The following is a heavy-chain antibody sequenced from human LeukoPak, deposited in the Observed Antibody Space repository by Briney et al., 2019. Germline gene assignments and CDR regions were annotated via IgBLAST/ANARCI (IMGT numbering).Heavy chain of an antibody. CDR3: AREGGYDPDRTLDY. J-gene: IGHJ4*02. V-gene: IGHV3-7*01. D-gene: IGHD5-12*01. Sequence: PGGSLRLSCAASGFTFSSYWMSWVRQAPGKGLEWVANIIQDGSEKYYVDSVKGRFTISRDNAKNSLYLQMNSLRAEDTAVYYCAREGGYDPDRTLDYWGQGTLVTVSS. CDR2: IIQDGSEK. CDR1: GFTFSSYW.